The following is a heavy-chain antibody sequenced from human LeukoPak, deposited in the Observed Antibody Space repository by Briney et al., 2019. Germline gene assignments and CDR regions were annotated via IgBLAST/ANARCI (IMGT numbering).Heavy chain of an antibody. CDR2: IWYDGSND. Sequence: PGGSLRLSCVASGFTFSNYAMHWVRQAPGKGLEWVAVIWYDGSNDYYANSVKGRFAISRDNSKNTVYLQINSLRAEDTAVFYCAREADCRGGNCYRGAFDIWGRGTMITVSS. J-gene: IGHJ3*02. CDR3: AREADCRGGNCYRGAFDI. D-gene: IGHD2-15*01. CDR1: GFTFSNYA. V-gene: IGHV3-33*01.